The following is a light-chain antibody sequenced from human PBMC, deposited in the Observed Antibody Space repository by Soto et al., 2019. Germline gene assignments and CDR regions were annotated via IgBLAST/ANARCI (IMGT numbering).Light chain of an antibody. CDR1: TSDVGSYKL. Sequence: QSALTQPASVSGSPGQSITISCTGTTSDVGSYKLVSWYQHHPGKAPKLMIYDVSNRPSGVSNRFSGSKSGNTASLTSSGRQAEDEADYYCISYTSTSNLYVVFGGGTKLTVL. V-gene: IGLV2-14*02. CDR2: DVS. J-gene: IGLJ2*01. CDR3: ISYTSTSNLYVV.